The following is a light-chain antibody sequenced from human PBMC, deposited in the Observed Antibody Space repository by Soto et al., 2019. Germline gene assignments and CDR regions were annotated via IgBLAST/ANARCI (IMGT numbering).Light chain of an antibody. V-gene: IGLV2-14*01. CDR1: SSDVGGYDY. CDR3: SSFAGTARV. Sequence: QSVLTQPASVSGSPGQSITISCTGTSSDVGGYDYVSWYQQYPGKAPKLMIYEVSNRPSGVSNRFSGAKSGNTASLTISGLQAEDEADYYCSSFAGTARVFGGGTQLTVL. CDR2: EVS. J-gene: IGLJ7*01.